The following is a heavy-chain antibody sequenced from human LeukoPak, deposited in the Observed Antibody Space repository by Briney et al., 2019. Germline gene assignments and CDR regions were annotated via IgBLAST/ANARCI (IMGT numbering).Heavy chain of an antibody. D-gene: IGHD6-19*01. V-gene: IGHV3-66*01. CDR2: IYRGRDT. J-gene: IGHJ4*02. Sequence: GGSLRLSCAVSGFTVGTNYMSWVRQVPGKGLEWVSAIYRGRDTRYADSVKGRFTISRDNTKNTLYLQMNTLRAEDTAMYYCATDPQYTSGRWGQGTLVTVSS. CDR1: GFTVGTNY. CDR3: ATDPQYTSGR.